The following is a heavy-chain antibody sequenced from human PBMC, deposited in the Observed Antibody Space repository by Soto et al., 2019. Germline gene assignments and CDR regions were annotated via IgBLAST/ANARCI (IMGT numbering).Heavy chain of an antibody. Sequence: PGGSLRLSCAASGFSFSNYAMNWVRQAPGKGLEWVSSITSSGTYKYYADSVKGRFTVSRDNAQKSLYLLVTSLRAEDTAVYYCTRDLGDYGDVPFGMDVWGQGTTVTVSS. V-gene: IGHV3-21*01. D-gene: IGHD4-17*01. CDR1: GFSFSNYA. CDR2: ITSSGTYK. J-gene: IGHJ6*02. CDR3: TRDLGDYGDVPFGMDV.